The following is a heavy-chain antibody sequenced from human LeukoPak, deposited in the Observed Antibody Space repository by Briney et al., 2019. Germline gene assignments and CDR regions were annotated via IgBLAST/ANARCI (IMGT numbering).Heavy chain of an antibody. CDR2: IDPNGGGT. J-gene: IGHJ4*02. V-gene: IGHV1-2*02. D-gene: IGHD1-26*01. Sequence: ASVKVSCKASGYTFTDYYINWVRQAPGQGLEWMGWIDPNGGGTNYAQKFQGRVTMTRDTSISTAYMELSSLRSGDTAMYYCTRALGSDYWGQGTLVTVSS. CDR1: GYTFTDYY. CDR3: TRALGSDY.